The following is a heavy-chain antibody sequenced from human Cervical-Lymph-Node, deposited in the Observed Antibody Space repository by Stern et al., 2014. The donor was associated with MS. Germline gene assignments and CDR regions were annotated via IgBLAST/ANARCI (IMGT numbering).Heavy chain of an antibody. CDR1: GGSISSYY. CDR2: IYYSGST. V-gene: IGHV4-59*01. D-gene: IGHD2-15*01. J-gene: IGHJ4*02. Sequence: QVQLMQSGPGLVKPSETLSLTCTVSGGSISSYYWSWIRQPPGKGLEWIGYIYYSGSTNYNPSLKSRVTISVDTSKNQFSLKLSSVTAADTAVYYCARGRSYSIDYWGQGTLVTVSS. CDR3: ARGRSYSIDY.